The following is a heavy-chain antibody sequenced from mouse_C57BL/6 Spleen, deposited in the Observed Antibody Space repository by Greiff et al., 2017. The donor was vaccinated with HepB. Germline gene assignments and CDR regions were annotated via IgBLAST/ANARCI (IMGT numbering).Heavy chain of an antibody. J-gene: IGHJ1*03. Sequence: DVKLVESGGGLVKPGGSLKLSCAASGFTFSDYGMHWVRQAPEKGLEWVAYISSGSSTIYYADTVKGRFTISRDNAKNTLFLQMTSLRSEDTAMYYCARTRGWYFDVWGTGTTFTVSS. CDR1: GFTFSDYG. CDR2: ISSGSSTI. CDR3: ARTRGWYFDV. V-gene: IGHV5-17*01.